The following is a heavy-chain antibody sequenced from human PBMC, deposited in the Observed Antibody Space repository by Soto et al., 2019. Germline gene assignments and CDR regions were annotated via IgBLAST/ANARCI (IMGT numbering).Heavy chain of an antibody. CDR1: GFTFSSYA. CDR3: AKEDPLYSSGWENFDY. D-gene: IGHD6-19*01. V-gene: IGHV3-23*01. CDR2: ISGSGGST. J-gene: IGHJ4*02. Sequence: EVQLLESGGGLVQPGGSLRLSCAASGFTFSSYAMSWVRQAPGKGLEWVSAISGSGGSTYYADSVKGRFTISRDNSKNTLYLQMNSLRADDTAVYYCAKEDPLYSSGWENFDYWGQGTLVTVSS.